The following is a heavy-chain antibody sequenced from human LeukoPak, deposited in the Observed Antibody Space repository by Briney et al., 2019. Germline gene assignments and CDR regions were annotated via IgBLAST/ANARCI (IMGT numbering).Heavy chain of an antibody. CDR2: IRYDGSNK. J-gene: IGHJ4*02. Sequence: SCKASGYTFTDYYMHWVRQAPGKGLEWVAFIRYDGSNKYYADSVKGRFTISRDNSKNTLYLQMNSLRAEDTAVYYCAKQGAAAYYFDYWGQGTLVTVSS. CDR1: GYTFTDYY. D-gene: IGHD6-13*01. CDR3: AKQGAAAYYFDY. V-gene: IGHV3-30*02.